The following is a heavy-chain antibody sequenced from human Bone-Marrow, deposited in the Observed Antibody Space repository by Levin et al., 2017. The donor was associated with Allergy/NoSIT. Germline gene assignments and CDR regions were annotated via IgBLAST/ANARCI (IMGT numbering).Heavy chain of an antibody. J-gene: IGHJ3*02. D-gene: IGHD3-10*01. CDR1: GFSFSAYA. CDR2: ISYDGNNT. CDR3: TRMLATMARNLRRKAFDI. Sequence: LSLTCAASGFSFSAYAMHWVRQAPAKGPEWLAVISYDGNNTYYKDSVKGRFTISRDNSENKLYLQMNDLRAEDTALYYCTRMLATMARNLRRKAFDIWGQGTVVTVSS. V-gene: IGHV3-30-3*01.